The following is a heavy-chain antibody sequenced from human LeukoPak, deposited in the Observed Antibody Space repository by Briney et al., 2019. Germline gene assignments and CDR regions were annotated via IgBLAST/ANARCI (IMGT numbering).Heavy chain of an antibody. J-gene: IGHJ4*02. CDR2: IYTSGST. Sequence: SETLSLTCSVSDGSISSSSYYWSWIRQPAGKGLEWIGRIYTSGSTNYNPSLKSRVTMSVDTSKNQFSLKLSSVTAADTAVYYCARGGYWGQGTLVTVSS. D-gene: IGHD1-26*01. CDR1: DGSISSSSYY. V-gene: IGHV4-61*02. CDR3: ARGGY.